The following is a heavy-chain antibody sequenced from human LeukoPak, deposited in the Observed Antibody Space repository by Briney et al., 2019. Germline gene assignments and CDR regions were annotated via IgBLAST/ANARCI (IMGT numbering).Heavy chain of an antibody. Sequence: MSGGSLRLSCAASGFTFSSYSMNWVRQAPGKGLEWVSSISSSSSYIYYADSVKGRFTISRDNAKNSLYLQMNSLRAEDTAVYYCARVGSYSSSAFDIWGQGTMVTVSS. CDR2: ISSSSSYI. D-gene: IGHD6-6*01. V-gene: IGHV3-21*01. CDR1: GFTFSSYS. CDR3: ARVGSYSSSAFDI. J-gene: IGHJ3*02.